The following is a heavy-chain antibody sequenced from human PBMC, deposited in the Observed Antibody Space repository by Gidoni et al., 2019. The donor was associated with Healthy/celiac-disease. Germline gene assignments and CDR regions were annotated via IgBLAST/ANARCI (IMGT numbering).Heavy chain of an antibody. J-gene: IGHJ4*02. Sequence: EVQLVESGGGLIQPGGSLRLACAASGFTVSSNYMSWVRQAPGKGLEWVSVIYSGGSTYYADSVKGRFTISRDNSKNTLYLQMNSLRAEDTAVYYCARVSPKTGYSAFDYWGQGTLVTVSS. CDR1: GFTVSSNY. CDR3: ARVSPKTGYSAFDY. CDR2: IYSGGST. D-gene: IGHD6-13*01. V-gene: IGHV3-53*01.